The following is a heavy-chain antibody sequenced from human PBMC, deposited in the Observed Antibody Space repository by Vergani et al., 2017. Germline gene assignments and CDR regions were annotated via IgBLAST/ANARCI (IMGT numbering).Heavy chain of an antibody. D-gene: IGHD5-12*01. CDR2: ISWNSGSI. J-gene: IGHJ6*02. CDR3: AKANPRNSGYDYLYYYHAMDD. Sequence: EVQLVESGAGLVQPGRSLRLSCAASGFTFDDYAMHWVRQAPGKGLEWVSGISWNSGSIGYADSVKGRFTISRDNAKNSLYLQMNSLTAEDTALYYCAKANPRNSGYDYLYYYHAMDDWGQGTTVTVSS. V-gene: IGHV3-9*01. CDR1: GFTFDDYA.